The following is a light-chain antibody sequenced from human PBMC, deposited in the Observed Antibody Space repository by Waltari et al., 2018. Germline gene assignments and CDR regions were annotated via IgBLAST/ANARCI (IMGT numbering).Light chain of an antibody. CDR1: SSDVGGYNY. CDR3: CSYAGSITFWV. J-gene: IGLJ3*02. V-gene: IGLV2-11*01. Sequence: QSALTQPRSVSGSPGQSVTISCTGTSSDVGGYNYVSWYQHHPGKAPKLIIYDVTKRPSRVPDRFSASKSDNTASLTISGLQAEDEADYYCCSYAGSITFWVFGGGTKLTVL. CDR2: DVT.